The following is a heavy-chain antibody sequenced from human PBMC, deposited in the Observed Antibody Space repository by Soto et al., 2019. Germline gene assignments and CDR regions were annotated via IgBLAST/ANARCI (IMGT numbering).Heavy chain of an antibody. V-gene: IGHV3-23*01. Sequence: PGGSLRLSCAASGFICKKYAMSWVRQAPGKGLEWVSGISGSDGRTSYAESVKGRFTISRDNSKSTLHLQMNSLRPEDTAMYYCAKDPLSSLATRLYYFDHWGQGNLVTVSS. CDR1: GFICKKYA. D-gene: IGHD2-21*02. CDR2: ISGSDGRT. CDR3: AKDPLSSLATRLYYFDH. J-gene: IGHJ4*02.